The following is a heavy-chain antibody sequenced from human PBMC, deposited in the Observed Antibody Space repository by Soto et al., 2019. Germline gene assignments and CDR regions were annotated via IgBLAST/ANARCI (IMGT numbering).Heavy chain of an antibody. CDR2: ISGSGGST. CDR3: ANGRYDSGPLDY. Sequence: EVRLLESGGGLVQPGGSLRLSCAASGFTFSNYAMSWVRQAPGKGLEWVSTISGSGGSTYYADSVKGRFTTSRDNAKNTLYLQLNSRRAEETAAYCCANGRYDSGPLDYLGQGTLGTVSS. V-gene: IGHV3-23*01. D-gene: IGHD6-19*01. J-gene: IGHJ4*02. CDR1: GFTFSNYA.